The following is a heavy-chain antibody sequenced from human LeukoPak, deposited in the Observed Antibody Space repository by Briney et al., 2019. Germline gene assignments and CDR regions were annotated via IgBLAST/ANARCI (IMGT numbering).Heavy chain of an antibody. J-gene: IGHJ4*02. CDR3: ARAKPYDNNGYSPELRY. CDR2: SDPNSGAT. V-gene: IGHV1-2*02. D-gene: IGHD3-22*01. Sequence: GASVKVSCKPSGYTFTSYYIHWLRQAPGQGLEWLGWSDPNSGATKYEHFQGRVTMTWDTSIDTAYMELTRLTSDDTAVYYCARAKPYDNNGYSPELRYWGQGTLVTVS. CDR1: GYTFTSYY.